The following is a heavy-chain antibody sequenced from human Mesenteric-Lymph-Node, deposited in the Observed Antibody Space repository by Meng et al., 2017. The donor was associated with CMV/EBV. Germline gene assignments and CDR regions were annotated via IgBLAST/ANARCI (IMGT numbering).Heavy chain of an antibody. CDR3: TTDLGDI. D-gene: IGHD7-27*01. J-gene: IGHJ3*02. Sequence: GESLKISCAASGFTFSNAWMSWVRQAPGKGLEWVGSIKSKTDGGTTDYAAPVKGRFTISRDDSKNTLYLQMNSLKTEDTAVYYCTTDLGDIWGQGTMVTVSS. CDR2: IKSKTDGGTT. V-gene: IGHV3-15*01. CDR1: GFTFSNAW.